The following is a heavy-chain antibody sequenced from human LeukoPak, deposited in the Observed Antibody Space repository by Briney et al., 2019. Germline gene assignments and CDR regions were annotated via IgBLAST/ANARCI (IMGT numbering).Heavy chain of an antibody. D-gene: IGHD3-10*01. V-gene: IGHV3-30*18. J-gene: IGHJ5*02. CDR3: AKEELPSGTSFSVWFDT. Sequence: GGSQRLSCAPSGFTFSPYGMHWVRQAPGEGREWVADISEDTSTIYYGHSVKGRFTIFRDNSKHTVYLQMNSLRGGHTAINLCAKEELPSGTSFSVWFDTWGQGTLVSVSS. CDR2: ISEDTSTI. CDR1: GFTFSPYG.